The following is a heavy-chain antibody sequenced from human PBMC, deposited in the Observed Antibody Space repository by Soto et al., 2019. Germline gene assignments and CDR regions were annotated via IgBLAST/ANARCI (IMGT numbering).Heavy chain of an antibody. CDR3: SRVVAYFGDSSGYVDY. V-gene: IGHV4-30-4*01. D-gene: IGHD3-22*01. J-gene: IGHJ4*02. CDR1: GGSISSGDYY. Sequence: PSETLSLTCTVSGGSISSGDYYWSWIRQPPGKGLEWIGYIYYSGSTYYNPSLKSRVTISVDTSKNQFSLKLSSVTAADTAVYYCSRVVAYFGDSSGYVDYWGQGTLVTVSS. CDR2: IYYSGST.